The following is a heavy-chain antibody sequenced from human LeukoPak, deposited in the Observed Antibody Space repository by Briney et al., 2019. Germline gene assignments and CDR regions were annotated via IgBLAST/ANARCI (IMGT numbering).Heavy chain of an antibody. D-gene: IGHD3-3*01. V-gene: IGHV1-18*01. Sequence: ASVKVSCKASGYTFTSYGISWVRQAPGQGLEWMGWISAYNGNTNYAQKLQGRVTMTTDTSTSTAYMELRSLRSDDTAVYYCAVHDRYDFWSGADCWGQGALVTVSS. CDR1: GYTFTSYG. J-gene: IGHJ4*02. CDR3: AVHDRYDFWSGADC. CDR2: ISAYNGNT.